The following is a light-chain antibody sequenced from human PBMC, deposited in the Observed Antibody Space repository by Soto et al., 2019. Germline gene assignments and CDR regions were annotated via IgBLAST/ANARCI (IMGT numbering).Light chain of an antibody. Sequence: QSVLTQPPSVSGAPGQRVTISCTGSSSNIGAGYDVHWYQQLPGTAPKLLIYGNSNRPSGVPDRFSGSKSGTSASLAITGLQAEDEADYYCQYYDSSLSGPLVFGGGTKLTVL. V-gene: IGLV1-40*01. J-gene: IGLJ2*01. CDR1: SSNIGAGYD. CDR2: GNS. CDR3: QYYDSSLSGPLV.